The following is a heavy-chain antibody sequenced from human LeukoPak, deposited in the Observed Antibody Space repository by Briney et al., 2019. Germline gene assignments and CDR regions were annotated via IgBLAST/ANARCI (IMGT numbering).Heavy chain of an antibody. J-gene: IGHJ4*02. D-gene: IGHD4-23*01. CDR3: AKDKRPTVVTDYFDY. CDR2: IKQDGSEK. CDR1: GFNFNTYW. V-gene: IGHV3-7*01. Sequence: GGSLRLSCAASGFNFNTYWMSWVRQAPGKGLEWVANIKQDGSEKFYVDSVKGRFTISRDNSKNTLYLQMNSLRAEDTAVYYCAKDKRPTVVTDYFDYWGQGTLVTVSS.